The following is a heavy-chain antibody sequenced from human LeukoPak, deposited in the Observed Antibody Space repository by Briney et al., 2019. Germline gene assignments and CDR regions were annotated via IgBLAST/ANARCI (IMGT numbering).Heavy chain of an antibody. V-gene: IGHV1-2*02. CDR1: GFSFSDSY. D-gene: IGHD2-8*01. CDR2: ISPKSGGA. CDR3: AKDGGLGVSRPAY. Sequence: ASVKVSCKASGFSFSDSYIHWVRLAPGQGLEWMGWISPKSGGANYAQKFQGRVTMTRDTSISTAYMDLSRLTSDDTAVYYCAKDGGLGVSRPAYWGQGTVVTVSS. J-gene: IGHJ4*02.